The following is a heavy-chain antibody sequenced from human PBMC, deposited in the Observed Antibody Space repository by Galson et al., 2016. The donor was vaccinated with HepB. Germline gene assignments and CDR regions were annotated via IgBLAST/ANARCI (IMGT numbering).Heavy chain of an antibody. V-gene: IGHV3-21*01. CDR1: GFTFSSYA. CDR2: ISSTSGDI. CDR3: AIAFSYGRWQHGGYFYYYYMGV. J-gene: IGHJ6*03. D-gene: IGHD5-18*01. Sequence: SLRLSCAASGFTFSSYAMSWVRQAPGKGLEWVSSISSTSGDIYYGDSVKGRFTISRDNAKNSLYLQMDSLRAEDTAVYFCAIAFSYGRWQHGGYFYYYYMGVWGNGTTVTVSS.